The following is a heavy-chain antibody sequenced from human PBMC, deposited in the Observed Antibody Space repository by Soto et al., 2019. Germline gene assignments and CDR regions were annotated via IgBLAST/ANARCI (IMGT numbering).Heavy chain of an antibody. V-gene: IGHV5-51*01. D-gene: IGHD3-10*01. J-gene: IGHJ4*02. CDR2: IYPGDSDT. CDR1: GYSFTSYW. Sequence: ESLKLSCKGSGYSFTSYWIGCVRQMPGKGLEWMGIIYPGDSDTRYSPSFQGQVTISADKSISTAYLQWSSLKASDTAMYYCARQKGDGSGREHTFSFDYWGQGTLVTVSS. CDR3: ARQKGDGSGREHTFSFDY.